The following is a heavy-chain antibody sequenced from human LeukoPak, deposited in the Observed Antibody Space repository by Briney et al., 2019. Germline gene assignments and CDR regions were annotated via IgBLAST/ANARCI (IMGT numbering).Heavy chain of an antibody. CDR3: ARDTGHYDSGSYFGYYSYYMDV. J-gene: IGHJ6*03. V-gene: IGHV3-30*02. D-gene: IGHD3-10*01. CDR2: IRYDGTNK. CDR1: GFTFSSYG. Sequence: PGGSLRLSCAASGFTFSSYGMHWVRQAPGKGLEWVAFIRYDGTNKYYADSVKGRFTISRDNSKNTLYLQMNSLRAEDTAMYYCARDTGHYDSGSYFGYYSYYMDVWGKGTTVTISS.